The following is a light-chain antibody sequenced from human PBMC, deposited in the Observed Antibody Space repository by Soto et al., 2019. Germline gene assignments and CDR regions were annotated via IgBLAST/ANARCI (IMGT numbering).Light chain of an antibody. CDR2: EVT. V-gene: IGLV2-8*01. Sequence: QSALTQPPSASGSPGQSVTISCTGTSSDVGSYNYVSWYQQYPGKAPKLMIYEVTKRPSGVPDRFSGSKSGNTASLTVSGLQTEDKADYYCCSYAGSNNLVFGGGTKVTVL. CDR1: SSDVGSYNY. CDR3: CSYAGSNNLV. J-gene: IGLJ2*01.